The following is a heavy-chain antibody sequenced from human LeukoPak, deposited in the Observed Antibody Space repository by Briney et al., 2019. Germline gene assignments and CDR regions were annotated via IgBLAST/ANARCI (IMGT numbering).Heavy chain of an antibody. V-gene: IGHV3-7*01. D-gene: IGHD5-18*01. CDR1: GFTFSSYA. CDR2: IKQDGSEK. J-gene: IGHJ4*02. Sequence: GGSLRLSCAASGFTFSSYAMHWVRQAPGKGLEWVANIKQDGSEKNYVDSVKGRFTISRDNAKTSLYLQMNSLRVEDTAVYYCARSLWPEDYWGQGTLVTVSS. CDR3: ARSLWPEDY.